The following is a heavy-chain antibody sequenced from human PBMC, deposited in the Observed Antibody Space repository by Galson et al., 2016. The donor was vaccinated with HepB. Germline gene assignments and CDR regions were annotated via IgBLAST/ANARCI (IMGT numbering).Heavy chain of an antibody. J-gene: IGHJ4*02. CDR2: IKLDGSGG. V-gene: IGHV3-7*03. Sequence: SLRLSCAASGFIFSSSWMSWVRQAPGKGLEWVANIKLDGSGGYFLDSLKGRFTVSRDNATNSLYLQMNSLRVDDTAVYYCARLYGDVTLFDYWGQGTLVTVSS. CDR1: GFIFSSSW. CDR3: ARLYGDVTLFDY. D-gene: IGHD4-17*01.